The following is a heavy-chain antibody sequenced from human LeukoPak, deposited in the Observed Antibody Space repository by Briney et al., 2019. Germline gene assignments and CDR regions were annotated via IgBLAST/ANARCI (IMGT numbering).Heavy chain of an antibody. CDR2: IYTSGST. V-gene: IGHV4-61*02. J-gene: IGHJ4*02. CDR3: ARDGYYYDSSGYYRSFDY. D-gene: IGHD3-22*01. CDR1: GDSISSGDYY. Sequence: PSETLSLTCTVSGDSISSGDYYWSWIRQPAGKGLEWIGRIYTSGSTNYNPSLKSRVTISVDTSKNQFSLKLSSVTAADTAVYYCARDGYYYDSSGYYRSFDYWGQGTLVTVSS.